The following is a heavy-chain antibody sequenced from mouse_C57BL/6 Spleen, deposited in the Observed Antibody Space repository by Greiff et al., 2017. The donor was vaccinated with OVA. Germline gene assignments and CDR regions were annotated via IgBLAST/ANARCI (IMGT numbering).Heavy chain of an antibody. V-gene: IGHV1-15*01. CDR1: GYTFTSYW. J-gene: IGHJ2*01. D-gene: IGHD1-1*01. Sequence: VQLQQPGAELVKPGASVKVSCKASGYTFTSYWMHWVKQTPVHGLEWIGAIDPETGGTAYNQKFKGKAILTADKSSSTAYMELRSLTSEDSAVYYCTRGFTTVVQSFDYWGQGTTLTVSS. CDR3: TRGFTTVVQSFDY. CDR2: IDPETGGT.